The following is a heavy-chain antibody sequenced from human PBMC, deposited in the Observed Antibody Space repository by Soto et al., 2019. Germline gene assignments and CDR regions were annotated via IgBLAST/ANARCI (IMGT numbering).Heavy chain of an antibody. CDR3: ARAHCGGDCYSGVDY. V-gene: IGHV1-2*04. D-gene: IGHD2-21*02. CDR2: INPNSGGT. CDR1: GYTFTGYY. J-gene: IGHJ4*02. Sequence: ASVKVSCKASGYTFTGYYMHWVRQAPGQGLEWMGWINPNSGGTNYVQKFQGWVTMTRDTSISTAYIELSRLRSDDTAVYFCARAHCGGDCYSGVDYWGQGTLVTVSS.